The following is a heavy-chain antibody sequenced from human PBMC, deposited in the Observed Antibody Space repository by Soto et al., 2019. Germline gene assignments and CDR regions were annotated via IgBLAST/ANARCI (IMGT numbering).Heavy chain of an antibody. CDR2: IYYSGST. J-gene: IGHJ4*02. Sequence: PSETLSLTCTVCGGSISDSPYYWGWIRQPPGKGLEWIGSIYYSGSTYYNPSLKSRVTISVDTSKNQFSLKQTSVTAADTAVYYCAGHEDDYYFDYWGQGTLVTVSS. V-gene: IGHV4-39*01. CDR1: GGSISDSPYY. D-gene: IGHD2-15*01. CDR3: AGHEDDYYFDY.